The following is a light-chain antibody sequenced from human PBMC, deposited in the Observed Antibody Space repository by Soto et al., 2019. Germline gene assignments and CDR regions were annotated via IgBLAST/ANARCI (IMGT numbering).Light chain of an antibody. CDR3: QQRSDWPLT. J-gene: IGKJ4*01. CDR1: QNVGSD. Sequence: PGERATLSCRASQNVGSDLAWYQQKSGQAPRLLIYDASNRATGIPARFSGSGSGTDFTLTISRLEPEDFAVYHCQQRSDWPLTFGGATKVEIK. V-gene: IGKV3-11*01. CDR2: DAS.